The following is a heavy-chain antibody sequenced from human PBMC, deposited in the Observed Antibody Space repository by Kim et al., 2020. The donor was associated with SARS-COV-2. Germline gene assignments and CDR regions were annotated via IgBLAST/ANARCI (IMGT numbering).Heavy chain of an antibody. Sequence: ADSGKGRFTTTRDNPKTTLYLQMNSLRPEDTAVYYCARELEIVRATYVDSWGQGTLVTVSS. CDR3: ARELEIVRATYVDS. D-gene: IGHD1-26*01. V-gene: IGHV3-30*01. J-gene: IGHJ4*02.